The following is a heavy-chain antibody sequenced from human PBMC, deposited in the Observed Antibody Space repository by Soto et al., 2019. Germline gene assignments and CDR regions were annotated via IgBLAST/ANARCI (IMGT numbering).Heavy chain of an antibody. J-gene: IGHJ3*02. CDR1: GGSISSGGYY. V-gene: IGHV4-31*03. CDR3: ARDSDDSSGYYETRAFDI. D-gene: IGHD3-22*01. Sequence: SETLSLTCTVSGGSISSGGYYWSWIRQHPGKGLEWIGYIYYSGSTYYNPSLKSRVTISVDTSKNQFSLKLGSVTAADTAVYYCARDSDDSSGYYETRAFDIWGQGTMVTVSS. CDR2: IYYSGST.